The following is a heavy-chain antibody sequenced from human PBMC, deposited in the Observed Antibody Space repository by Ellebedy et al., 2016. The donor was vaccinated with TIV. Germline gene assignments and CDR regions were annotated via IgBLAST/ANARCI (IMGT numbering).Heavy chain of an antibody. CDR3: ATREWQDPMDV. D-gene: IGHD3-3*01. J-gene: IGHJ6*02. CDR2: INTGNGNT. CDR1: GHTFTSYG. Sequence: ASVKVSCXASGHTFTSYGIHWVRQGPGQRLEWMGWINTGNGNTKYSQKFQDRVTITTDTSASTASMELSSLMSEDTAVYYCATREWQDPMDVWGQGTTVTVSS. V-gene: IGHV1-3*04.